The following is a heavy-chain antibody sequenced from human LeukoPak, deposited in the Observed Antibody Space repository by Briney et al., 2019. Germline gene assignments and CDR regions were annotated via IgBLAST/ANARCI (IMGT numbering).Heavy chain of an antibody. J-gene: IGHJ4*02. CDR3: VYYYGSGSVEY. CDR2: IYTSGST. D-gene: IGHD3-10*01. CDR1: GGSISSYY. V-gene: IGHV4-4*07. Sequence: NPSETLSLTCTVSGGSISSYYWSWIRQPAGKGLEWIGRIYTSGSTNYNPSLKSRVTISVDTSKNQFSLKLSSVTAADTAVYYCVYYYGSGSVEYWGQGTLVTVSS.